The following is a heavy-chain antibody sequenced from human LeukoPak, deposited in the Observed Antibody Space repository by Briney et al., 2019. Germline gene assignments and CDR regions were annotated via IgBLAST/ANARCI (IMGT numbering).Heavy chain of an antibody. CDR2: IYYSGST. V-gene: IGHV4-39*01. Sequence: HSETLSLTCTVSGGSISSSSYYWGWIRQPPGKGLEWIGSIYYSGSTYYNPSLKSRVTISVDTSKNQFSLKLSSVTAADTAVYYCARFPYGDYEGGFDYWGQGTLVTVSS. CDR3: ARFPYGDYEGGFDY. J-gene: IGHJ4*02. D-gene: IGHD4-17*01. CDR1: GGSISSSSYY.